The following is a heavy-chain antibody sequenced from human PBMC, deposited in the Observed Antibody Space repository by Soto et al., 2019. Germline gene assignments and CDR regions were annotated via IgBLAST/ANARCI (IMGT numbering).Heavy chain of an antibody. D-gene: IGHD2-2*01. CDR2: IIPILGIA. J-gene: IGHJ3*02. CDR1: GGTFSSYT. Sequence: QVQLVQSGAEVKKPGSSVKVSCKASGGTFSSYTIRWVRQAPGQGLEWMGRIIPILGIANYAQKFQGRVTITADKSTSTAYMELSSLRSEDTAVYYCARRRLCSSTSCTIAVAGNHAFDIWGQVTIVTVSS. V-gene: IGHV1-69*02. CDR3: ARRRLCSSTSCTIAVAGNHAFDI.